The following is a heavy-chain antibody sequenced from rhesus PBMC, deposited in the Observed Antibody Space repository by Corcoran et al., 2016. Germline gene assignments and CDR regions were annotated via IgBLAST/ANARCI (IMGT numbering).Heavy chain of an antibody. D-gene: IGHD1-44*02. CDR1: GCTFTDYY. CDR2: VDPEDGEA. CDR3: ATDARGGSYSVDY. Sequence: EVQLVQSGAEVKKPGASVKISCKASGCTFTDYYLHWVRQAPGKGLEWMERVDPEDGEAIHAQKFQDRVTITADTSTDTAYMELSSLRSEDTAVYYCATDARGGSYSVDYWGQGVLVTVSS. V-gene: IGHV1-111*02. J-gene: IGHJ4*01.